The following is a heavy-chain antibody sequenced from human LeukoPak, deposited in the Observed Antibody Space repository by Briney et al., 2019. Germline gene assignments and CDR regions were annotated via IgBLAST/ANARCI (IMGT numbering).Heavy chain of an antibody. J-gene: IGHJ4*02. D-gene: IGHD3-3*01. CDR2: INHTGST. CDR3: ARGRLTIFGVVITGFDY. Sequence: PSETLSLTCAVYGGSFSGYYWNWIRQPPGKGLEWIGEINHTGSTNYNPSLKSRVTISVDTSKNQFSLKLSSVTAADTAVYYCARGRLTIFGVVITGFDYWGQGTLVTVSS. CDR1: GGSFSGYY. V-gene: IGHV4-34*01.